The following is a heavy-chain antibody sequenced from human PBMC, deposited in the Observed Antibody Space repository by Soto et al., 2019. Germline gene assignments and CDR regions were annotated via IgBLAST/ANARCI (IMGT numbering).Heavy chain of an antibody. CDR2: MFRAENNK. CDR1: GVTVSDYP. J-gene: IGHJ4*02. CDR3: AKSTAN. Sequence: QVQVVESGGGVVQPGRSLRLSCAVSGVTVSDYPLHWVRQAPGKGLEWVAVMFRAENNKRYADSVKGRFTISRANSKNTLSLQMARLSPDDTAVYYCAKSTANWGQGTLVPVSS. V-gene: IGHV3-30-3*02.